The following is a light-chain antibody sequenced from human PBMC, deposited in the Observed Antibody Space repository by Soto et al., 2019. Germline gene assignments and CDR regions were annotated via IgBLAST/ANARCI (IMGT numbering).Light chain of an antibody. CDR3: QQYNSYWT. CDR1: QSISSW. J-gene: IGKJ1*01. CDR2: KAS. Sequence: DIQMTQSPSTLSASVGARVTITCRASQSISSWLAWYQQKPGKAPKLLIYKASNLESGVPSRFSGIGSGTEFTLTISSLQPDDFATYYCQQYNSYWTVGQGTKVDI. V-gene: IGKV1-5*03.